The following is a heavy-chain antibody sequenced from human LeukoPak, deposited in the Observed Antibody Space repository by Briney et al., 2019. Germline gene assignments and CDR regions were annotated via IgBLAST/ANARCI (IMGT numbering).Heavy chain of an antibody. Sequence: ASVKVSCKASGCTFSSYAISWVRQAPGQGLEWMGRIIPILGIANYAQKFQGRVTITADKSTSTAYMELSSLRSEDTAVYYCARNYYDSSGYSYWGQGTLVTVSS. D-gene: IGHD3-22*01. CDR2: IIPILGIA. J-gene: IGHJ4*02. CDR3: ARNYYDSSGYSY. V-gene: IGHV1-69*04. CDR1: GCTFSSYA.